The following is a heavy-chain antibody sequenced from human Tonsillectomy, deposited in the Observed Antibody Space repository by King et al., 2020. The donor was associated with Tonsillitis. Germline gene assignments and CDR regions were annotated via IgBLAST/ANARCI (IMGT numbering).Heavy chain of an antibody. J-gene: IGHJ4*02. CDR1: GFTFSNYW. CDR3: ARFVDTAINVPE. CDR2: INSDGSTT. Sequence: VQLVESGGGLVQPGGSLRLSCVASGFTFSNYWMHWVRQAPGKGLLWVSRINSDGSTTTYADSVKGRFIISRDNAKNTLFLQMNSLRVEDTAVYYCARFVDTAINVPEWGQGTLVTVSS. V-gene: IGHV3-74*01. D-gene: IGHD5-18*01.